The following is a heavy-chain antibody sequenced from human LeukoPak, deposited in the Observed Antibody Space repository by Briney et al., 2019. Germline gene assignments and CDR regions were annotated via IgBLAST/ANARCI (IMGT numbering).Heavy chain of an antibody. J-gene: IGHJ6*03. V-gene: IGHV3-21*01. CDR1: GFTFSSYS. CDR3: AKGSRGTVVTPRYYYYYMDV. CDR2: ISSSSSYI. D-gene: IGHD4-23*01. Sequence: PGGSLRLSCAASGFTFSSYSMNWVRQAPGKGLEWVSSISSSSSYIYYADSVKGRFTISRDNSKNTLYLQMNSLRAEDTAVYYCAKGSRGTVVTPRYYYYYMDVWGKGTTVTVSS.